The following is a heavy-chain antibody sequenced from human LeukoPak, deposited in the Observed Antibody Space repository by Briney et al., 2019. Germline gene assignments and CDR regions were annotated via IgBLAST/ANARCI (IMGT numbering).Heavy chain of an antibody. Sequence: GGSLRLSCAASGFTFSSDGMHWGCQAPGKGLEWEAVISYDGSNKYYADSVKGRCTISRDNSKNTLYLQMNSLRAEDTAVYYCAKVAGATAGWFDPWGQGTLVTVSS. D-gene: IGHD1-26*01. CDR3: AKVAGATAGWFDP. CDR1: GFTFSSDG. J-gene: IGHJ5*02. V-gene: IGHV3-30*18. CDR2: ISYDGSNK.